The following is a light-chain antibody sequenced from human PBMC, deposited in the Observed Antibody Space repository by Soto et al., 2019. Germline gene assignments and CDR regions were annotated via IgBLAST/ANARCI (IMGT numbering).Light chain of an antibody. Sequence: EIVLTQSTATLSLSPGERATLSCRAGQSVSTYVTYLAWYQQKPGQAPRLLIYDASNRATGIPARFSGSGSGTDFTLTISSLEPEDFAVYYCQQRSNWPPSITFGQGTRLEIK. CDR3: QQRSNWPPSIT. J-gene: IGKJ5*01. CDR1: QSVSTY. CDR2: DAS. V-gene: IGKV3-11*01.